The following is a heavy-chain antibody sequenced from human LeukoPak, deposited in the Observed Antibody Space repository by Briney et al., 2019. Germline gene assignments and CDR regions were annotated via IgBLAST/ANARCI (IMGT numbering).Heavy chain of an antibody. CDR2: IHYTGST. Sequence: SETLSLTCTVSGGSISSYYWSWIRQSPGKGLECIGYIHYTGSTNYNPSLKSRVTISVETSKNQFSLKLKSVPAADTAVYYCARWGYYGSGNDFRFDPWGQGTLVTVSS. CDR1: GGSISSYY. V-gene: IGHV4-59*01. CDR3: ARWGYYGSGNDFRFDP. D-gene: IGHD3-10*01. J-gene: IGHJ5*02.